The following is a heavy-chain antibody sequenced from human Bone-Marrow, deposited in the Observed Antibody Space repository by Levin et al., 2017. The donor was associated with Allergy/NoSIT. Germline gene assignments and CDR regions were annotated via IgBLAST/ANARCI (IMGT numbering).Heavy chain of an antibody. D-gene: IGHD6-19*01. Sequence: GGSLRLSCAASGFSFSSYEMNWVRQAPGKGLEWVSYISSRNTTIYYADSVKGRFTISRDNAENSLYLQMNSLRAEDTAIYYCARQSTNNGWYNDAFDVWGQGTTVTVSS. CDR3: ARQSTNNGWYNDAFDV. CDR1: GFSFSSYE. J-gene: IGHJ3*01. V-gene: IGHV3-48*03. CDR2: ISSRNTTI.